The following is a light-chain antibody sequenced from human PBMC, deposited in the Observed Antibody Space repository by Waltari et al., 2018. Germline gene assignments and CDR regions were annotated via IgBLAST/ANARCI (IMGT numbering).Light chain of an antibody. V-gene: IGLV8-61*01. CDR2: NTN. J-gene: IGLJ1*01. Sequence: QTVVTQEPSFSVSPGGTVTLTCGLSSGSVPSNSHPSWYQQTPGQAPRTLIYNTNTRLSGVPDRFSGSILGNKAALTITGAQADDESDYYCLLFMGGGVYVFGTGTKVTVL. CDR1: SGSVPSNSH. CDR3: LLFMGGGVYV.